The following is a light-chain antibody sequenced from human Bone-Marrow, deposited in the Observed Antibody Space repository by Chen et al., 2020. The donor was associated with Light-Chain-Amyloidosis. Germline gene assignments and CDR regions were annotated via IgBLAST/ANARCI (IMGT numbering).Light chain of an antibody. J-gene: IGLJ3*02. V-gene: IGLV3-21*02. Sequence: SYVLTQPSSVSVAPGQTAPIACGGNNIGATSVHWYQQTPGQAPLLVVYDDRDRPSGITERLSGSNAGNTATLTISRVEAGDEADYYCQVWDRSSDRPVFGGGTKLTVL. CDR1: NIGATS. CDR3: QVWDRSSDRPV. CDR2: DDR.